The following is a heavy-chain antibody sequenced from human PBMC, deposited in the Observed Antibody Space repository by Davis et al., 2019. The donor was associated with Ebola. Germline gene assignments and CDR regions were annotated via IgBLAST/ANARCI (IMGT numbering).Heavy chain of an antibody. V-gene: IGHV3-30-3*01. D-gene: IGHD3-10*01. Sequence: GGSLRLSCAASGFTFSSYAMHWVPQPPGKGLEWVAVISYDGSNKYYADSVKGRFTISRDNSKNTLYLQMNSLRAEDTAVYYCAKDRTMVRGKRSPDYGMDVWGQGTTVTVSS. CDR1: GFTFSSYA. J-gene: IGHJ6*02. CDR2: ISYDGSNK. CDR3: AKDRTMVRGKRSPDYGMDV.